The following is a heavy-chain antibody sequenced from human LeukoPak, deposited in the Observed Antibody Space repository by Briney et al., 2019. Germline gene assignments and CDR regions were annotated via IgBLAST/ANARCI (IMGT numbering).Heavy chain of an antibody. CDR1: GFTFSSYG. J-gene: IGHJ4*02. V-gene: IGHV3-30*18. CDR3: AKDQVYYDSSGYSYFDY. CDR2: ISYDGSNK. Sequence: PGRSLRLSCAASGFTFSSYGMHWVRQAPGKGLEWVAVISYDGSNKYYADSVKGRFTISRDNSKNTLYLQMNSLRAEDTAVYYCAKDQVYYDSSGYSYFDYWDQGTLVTVSS. D-gene: IGHD3-22*01.